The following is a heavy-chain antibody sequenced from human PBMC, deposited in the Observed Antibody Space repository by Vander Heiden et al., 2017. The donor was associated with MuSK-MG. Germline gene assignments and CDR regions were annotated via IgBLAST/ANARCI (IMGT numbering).Heavy chain of an antibody. D-gene: IGHD2-15*01. V-gene: IGHV4-39*01. CDR1: GGSISSSSYY. CDR3: ARLYCSGGSCYSGYGMDV. Sequence: QLQLQESGPGLLKPSETLSLTCTVSGGSISSSSYYWGWIRQPPGKGLEWIGSIYYSGSTYYNPSLKSRVTISVDTSKNQFSLKLSAVTAADTAVYYCARLYCSGGSCYSGYGMDVWGQGTTVTVSS. CDR2: IYYSGST. J-gene: IGHJ6*02.